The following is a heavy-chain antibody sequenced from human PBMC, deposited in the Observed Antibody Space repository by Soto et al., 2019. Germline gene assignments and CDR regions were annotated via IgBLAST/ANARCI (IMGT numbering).Heavy chain of an antibody. Sequence: QVQLMQSGAEVKKPGASVKVSCKASGYTFTSYGISWVRQAPGQGLEWMGWISAYNGNTNYAQKLQGRVTMTTDTXXTTAYMELRSLRSDDTAVYYCAREKVAVGAKSFDYWGQGTLVTVSS. V-gene: IGHV1-18*01. D-gene: IGHD1-26*01. CDR3: AREKVAVGAKSFDY. CDR1: GYTFTSYG. CDR2: ISAYNGNT. J-gene: IGHJ4*02.